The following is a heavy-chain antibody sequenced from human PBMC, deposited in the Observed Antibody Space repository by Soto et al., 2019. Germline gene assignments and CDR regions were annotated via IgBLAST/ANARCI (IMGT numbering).Heavy chain of an antibody. CDR2: VYNSGST. D-gene: IGHD6-13*01. V-gene: IGHV4-59*01. CDR3: ARYRREAVAGYALDN. Sequence: SETLSLTCTVSGGSISSNYWTWIRQPPGKGLEWIGYVYNSGSTNYNPSLKSRVTISEDTSKSQFSLKVNSMTAADTAVYYCARYRREAVAGYALDNWGQGILVTVSS. CDR1: GGSISSNY. J-gene: IGHJ4*02.